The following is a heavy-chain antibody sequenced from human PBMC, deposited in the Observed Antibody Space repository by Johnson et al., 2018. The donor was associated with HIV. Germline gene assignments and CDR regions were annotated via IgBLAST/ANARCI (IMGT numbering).Heavy chain of an antibody. CDR1: AFTFSRYA. Sequence: VQLVESGGGVVQPGRSLRLSCAASAFTFSRYAMHWVRQAPGKGLEWVAFISTDGSNTYYADSVKGRFTISRDNSKNTMYLQMNSLRAEDTAVYYCAREDSSGYFDGFDVWGQGTMVTVSS. D-gene: IGHD3-22*01. CDR2: ISTDGSNT. CDR3: AREDSSGYFDGFDV. V-gene: IGHV3-30-3*01. J-gene: IGHJ3*01.